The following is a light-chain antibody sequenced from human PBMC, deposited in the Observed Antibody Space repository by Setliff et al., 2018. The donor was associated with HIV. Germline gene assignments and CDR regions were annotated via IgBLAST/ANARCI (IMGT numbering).Light chain of an antibody. CDR3: TSYTTSSAPLV. J-gene: IGLJ1*01. CDR2: DVT. V-gene: IGLV2-14*03. Sequence: QSVLTQPASVSGSPGQSITISCTGTSSDVGGYNYVSWYQHYPGKAPKFMIYDVTTRPSGVSNRFSGSKSGNTASLTISGLQAEDEADYYCTSYTTSSAPLVFGRGTKVTVL. CDR1: SSDVGGYNY.